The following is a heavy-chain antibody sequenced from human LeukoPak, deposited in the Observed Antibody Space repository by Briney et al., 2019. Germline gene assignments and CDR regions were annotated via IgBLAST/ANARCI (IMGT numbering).Heavy chain of an antibody. CDR1: GGSLRSSY. CDR2: IYYTGST. J-gene: IGHJ5*02. Sequence: SETLSLTCTVSGGSLRSSYWSWMRQPPGKGLEWIGYIYYTGSTNYNASLESRVTISLDTSKNQFSLRLSSVTATDTAIYYCARSTPFHAHWNYGNWFDPWGQGTLVTVSS. D-gene: IGHD1-7*01. V-gene: IGHV4-59*08. CDR3: ARSTPFHAHWNYGNWFDP.